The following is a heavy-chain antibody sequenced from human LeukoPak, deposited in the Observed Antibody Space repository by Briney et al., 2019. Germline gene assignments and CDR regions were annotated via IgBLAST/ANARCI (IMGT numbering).Heavy chain of an antibody. CDR2: ISAYMGNT. CDR1: GYTFTTYG. Sequence: ASVKVSCKASGYTFTTYGISWVRQAPGQGLEWMGWISAYMGNTNYAQKLQGRVTMTTDTSTTTAYMELRSLRSDDTAVYYCARDYSSGWPNFDYWGQGTLVTVSS. J-gene: IGHJ4*02. V-gene: IGHV1-18*01. D-gene: IGHD6-19*01. CDR3: ARDYSSGWPNFDY.